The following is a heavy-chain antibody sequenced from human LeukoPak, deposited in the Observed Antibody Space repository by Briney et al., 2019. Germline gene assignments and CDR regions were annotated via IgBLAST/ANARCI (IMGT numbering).Heavy chain of an antibody. J-gene: IGHJ5*02. D-gene: IGHD6-13*01. Sequence: GGSLRLSCAAPGFTFSSYGMHWVRQAPGKGLEWVAFIRYDGSNKYYADSVKGRFTISRDNSKNTLYLQMNSLRAEDTAVYYCARDSGWEGSSWFDPWGQGTLVTVSS. CDR1: GFTFSSYG. V-gene: IGHV3-30*02. CDR3: ARDSGWEGSSWFDP. CDR2: IRYDGSNK.